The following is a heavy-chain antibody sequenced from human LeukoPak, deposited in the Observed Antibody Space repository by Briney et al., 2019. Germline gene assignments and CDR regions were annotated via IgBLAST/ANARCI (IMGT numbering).Heavy chain of an antibody. CDR3: AKATRRRHIVVVTAILAPDY. D-gene: IGHD2-21*02. V-gene: IGHV3-23*01. CDR1: GFTFSSYA. CDR2: INGSGGST. Sequence: HSGGSLRLSCAASGFTFSSYAMSWVRQAPGKGLEWDSAINGSGGSTYYADSVKGRFTISRDNSKNTLYLQMNSLRAEDTAVYYCAKATRRRHIVVVTAILAPDYWGQGTLVTVSS. J-gene: IGHJ4*02.